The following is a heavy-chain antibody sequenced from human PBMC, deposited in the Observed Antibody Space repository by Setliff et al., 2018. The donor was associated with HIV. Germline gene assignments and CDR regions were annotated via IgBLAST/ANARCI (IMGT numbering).Heavy chain of an antibody. CDR3: AGGGYSSGWYDY. Sequence: SETLSLTCTVSGGSISSYYWSWIRQPPGKGLEWIGYIYYSGSTNYNPSLKSRVTISVDTSKNQFSLKLSSVTAADTAVYYCAGGGYSSGWYDYWGQGTLVTAPQ. V-gene: IGHV4-59*01. J-gene: IGHJ4*02. CDR1: GGSISSYY. CDR2: IYYSGST. D-gene: IGHD6-19*01.